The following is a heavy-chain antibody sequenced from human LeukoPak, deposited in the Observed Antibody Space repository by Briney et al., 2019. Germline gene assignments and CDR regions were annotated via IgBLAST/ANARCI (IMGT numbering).Heavy chain of an antibody. D-gene: IGHD3-22*01. CDR3: AGEANGVYDSSNLGAFDI. J-gene: IGHJ3*02. Sequence: ASVKVSCKASGYTFINHWMHWVRQAPGQGLEWVGLINPTGTTTLYAQKFQGRITLTRDMSATTDYMELSSLRSEDTAVYYCAGEANGVYDSSNLGAFDIRGQGTMVTVSS. V-gene: IGHV1-46*01. CDR1: GYTFINHW. CDR2: INPTGTTT.